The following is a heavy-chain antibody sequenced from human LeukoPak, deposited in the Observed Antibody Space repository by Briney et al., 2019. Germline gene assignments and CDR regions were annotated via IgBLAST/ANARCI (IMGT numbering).Heavy chain of an antibody. D-gene: IGHD3-22*01. CDR2: ISSSSSTI. CDR1: GFTFSSYS. Sequence: PGGSLRLSCAASGFTFSSYSMNWVRRAPGKGLEWVSYISSSSSTIYYADSVKGRFTISRDNAKNSLYLQMNSLRDEDTAVYYCARAGEGDSSGYYYESPSDYWGQGTLVTVSS. V-gene: IGHV3-48*02. J-gene: IGHJ4*02. CDR3: ARAGEGDSSGYYYESPSDY.